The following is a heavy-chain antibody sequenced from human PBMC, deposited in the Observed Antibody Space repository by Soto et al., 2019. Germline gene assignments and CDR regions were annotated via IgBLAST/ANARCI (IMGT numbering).Heavy chain of an antibody. Sequence: GGSLRLSCAASGFTFSSYAMHWVRQAPGKGLEWVAVISFDGIKKYYADSVKGRFTISRDSSKNKLYLQMNSLRPEDTAVYYCAKPIVAAGYYGMDVWGQGTTVTVSS. CDR1: GFTFSSYA. CDR2: ISFDGIKK. D-gene: IGHD6-13*01. V-gene: IGHV3-30-3*02. J-gene: IGHJ6*02. CDR3: AKPIVAAGYYGMDV.